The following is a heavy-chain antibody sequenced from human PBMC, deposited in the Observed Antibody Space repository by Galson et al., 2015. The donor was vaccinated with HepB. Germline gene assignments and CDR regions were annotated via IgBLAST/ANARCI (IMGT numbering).Heavy chain of an antibody. Sequence: SVKVSCKASGYTFTGYYIHWVRQAPGQGLEWMGRINPNSGGTNYAQKFQGRVTMTRDTSIKTAYMELSRLRSDDTAVYYCARPLGDYRPYYFYMDVWGKGTTVTVSS. J-gene: IGHJ6*03. V-gene: IGHV1-2*06. CDR2: INPNSGGT. CDR1: GYTFTGYY. CDR3: ARPLGDYRPYYFYMDV. D-gene: IGHD4-17*01.